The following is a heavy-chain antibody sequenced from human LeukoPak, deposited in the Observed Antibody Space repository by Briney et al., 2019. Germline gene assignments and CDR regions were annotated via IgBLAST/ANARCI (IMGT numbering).Heavy chain of an antibody. Sequence: SETLSLTWAVYGGSFSGYYWSWIRQPPGKGLEWIGEINHSGSTNYNPSLKSRVTISVDTSKNQFSLKLSSVTAADTAVYYCARGPGSSGDRSPGGMDVWGQGTTVTVSS. D-gene: IGHD2-21*02. CDR2: INHSGST. J-gene: IGHJ6*02. CDR3: ARGPGSSGDRSPGGMDV. V-gene: IGHV4-34*01. CDR1: GGSFSGYY.